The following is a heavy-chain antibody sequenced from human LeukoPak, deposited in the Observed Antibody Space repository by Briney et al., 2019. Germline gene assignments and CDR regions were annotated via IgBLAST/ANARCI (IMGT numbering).Heavy chain of an antibody. Sequence: PGGSLRLSCAASGFTFSKYWMTWVRQAPGKGLEWVAKIKQDGSEKYYVDSVKGRFTISRDNARNSVYLQMNSLGAEDTAVYYCARRGTSSSWAHFDYWGQGTLVTVSS. V-gene: IGHV3-7*05. CDR1: GFTFSKYW. CDR3: ARRGTSSSWAHFDY. D-gene: IGHD6-13*01. J-gene: IGHJ4*02. CDR2: IKQDGSEK.